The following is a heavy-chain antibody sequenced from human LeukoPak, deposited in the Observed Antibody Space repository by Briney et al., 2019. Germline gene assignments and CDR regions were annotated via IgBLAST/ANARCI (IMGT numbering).Heavy chain of an antibody. J-gene: IGHJ4*02. CDR3: ARDAGHYFDY. D-gene: IGHD3-10*01. Sequence: GRSLRLSCAASGFTFSSYAMHWVRQAPGKGLEWVAVISYDGSNKYYADSVKGRFTISRDNSKNTLYLQMNSLRAEDTAAYYCARDAGHYFDYWGQGTLVTISS. CDR1: GFTFSSYA. V-gene: IGHV3-30-3*01. CDR2: ISYDGSNK.